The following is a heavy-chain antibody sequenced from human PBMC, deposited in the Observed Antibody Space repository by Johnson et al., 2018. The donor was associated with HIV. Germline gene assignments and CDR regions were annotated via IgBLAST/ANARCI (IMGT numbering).Heavy chain of an antibody. CDR3: AKVRGWSDDTFDI. CDR1: AFTFSSND. D-gene: IGHD5-12*01. J-gene: IGHJ3*02. V-gene: IGHV3-30*02. CDR2: IRYDGSNK. Sequence: QVQLVESGGGLVQPGGSLRLSCGASAFTFSSNDMKWVRQAPGKGLEWVAFIRYDGSNKYYADSVKGRFTISRDNSKNTLYLQMNSLRAEDTAVYYCAKVRGWSDDTFDIWGQGTMVTVSS.